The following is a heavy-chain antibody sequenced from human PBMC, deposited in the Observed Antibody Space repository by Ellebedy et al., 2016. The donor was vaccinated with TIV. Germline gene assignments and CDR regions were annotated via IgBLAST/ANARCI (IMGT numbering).Heavy chain of an antibody. J-gene: IGHJ6*02. CDR3: ARGVSYYHDSSGYGTV. CDR1: GFTSSSYW. CDR2: INSDGSDT. D-gene: IGHD3-22*01. V-gene: IGHV3-74*01. Sequence: GGSLRLSXAASGFTSSSYWMNWVRQAPGKGLVWVSRINSDGSDTNYADSVKGRFTISRDNAENTLYLQMSGLRAEDTAVYYCARGVSYYHDSSGYGTVWGQGTTVTVSS.